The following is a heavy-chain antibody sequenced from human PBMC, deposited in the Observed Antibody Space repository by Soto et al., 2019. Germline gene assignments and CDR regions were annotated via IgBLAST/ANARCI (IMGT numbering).Heavy chain of an antibody. Sequence: GGSLRHSCAASGFTFSTYGMNWVSPAPGKGLEWLSSISDSGHYIYYADSVKGRFTISRDNAKNSLFLQMNSLRGEDTAVYYCARSGLALPYSASHWFDPWGHGTLVNVS. CDR2: ISDSGHYI. CDR3: ARSGLALPYSASHWFDP. D-gene: IGHD3-22*01. CDR1: GFTFSTYG. J-gene: IGHJ5*02. V-gene: IGHV3-21*01.